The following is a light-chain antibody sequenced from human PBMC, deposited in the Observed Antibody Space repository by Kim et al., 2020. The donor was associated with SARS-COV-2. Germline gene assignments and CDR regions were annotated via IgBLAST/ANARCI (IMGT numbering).Light chain of an antibody. CDR1: SSNIGNNA. V-gene: IGLV1-36*01. CDR2: YDD. Sequence: QRATISCSGSSSNIGNNAVNWYQQLPGTAPKLLIYYDDLLPSGVSDRFSGSKSGTSASLAISGLQSEDEADYYCAAWDDSLNGQVFGGGTQLTVL. CDR3: AAWDDSLNGQV. J-gene: IGLJ2*01.